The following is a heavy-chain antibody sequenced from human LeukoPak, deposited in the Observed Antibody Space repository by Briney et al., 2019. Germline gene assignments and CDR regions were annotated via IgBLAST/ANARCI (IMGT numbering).Heavy chain of an antibody. V-gene: IGHV3-33*01. CDR3: ARDLSPLDDGTYYYGMDV. CDR2: IWYDGSNK. D-gene: IGHD1-1*01. Sequence: PGGALRLSCAASGFTFSSYGMHWVRQAPGKGLEWVAVIWYDGSNKYYADSVKGRFTISRDNSKNTLYLQMNSLRAEDTAVYYCARDLSPLDDGTYYYGMDVWGQGTTVTVSS. CDR1: GFTFSSYG. J-gene: IGHJ6*02.